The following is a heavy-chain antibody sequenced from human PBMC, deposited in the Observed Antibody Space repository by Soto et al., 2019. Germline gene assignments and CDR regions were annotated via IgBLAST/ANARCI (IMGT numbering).Heavy chain of an antibody. Sequence: PSETLSLTCSVSGGSFTTYFWNWVRQPPGKGLEWIASIHYDGTTNYNPSLKSRVTISVDASKNQFSLKLTSVTAADTAVYYCARDSGTVGTNTWFDPWGQGALVTVSS. J-gene: IGHJ5*02. D-gene: IGHD1-26*01. CDR3: ARDSGTVGTNTWFDP. CDR1: GGSFTTYF. CDR2: IHYDGTT. V-gene: IGHV4-59*01.